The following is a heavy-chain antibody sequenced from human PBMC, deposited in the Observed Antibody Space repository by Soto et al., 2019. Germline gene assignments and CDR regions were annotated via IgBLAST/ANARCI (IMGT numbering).Heavy chain of an antibody. CDR3: AKLSGEQTSTLEHYYYYYGMDV. CDR2: ISGSGGST. J-gene: IGHJ6*02. CDR1: GFTFSSYA. Sequence: GGSLRLSCAASGFTFSSYAMSWVRQAPGKGLEWVSAISGSGGSTYYADSVKGRFTISRDNSKNTLYLQMNSLRAEDTAVYYCAKLSGEQTSTLEHYYYYYGMDVWGQGTTVTVSS. V-gene: IGHV3-23*01. D-gene: IGHD2-2*01.